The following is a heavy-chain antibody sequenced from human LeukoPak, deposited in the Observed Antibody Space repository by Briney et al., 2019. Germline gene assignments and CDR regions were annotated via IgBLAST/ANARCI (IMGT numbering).Heavy chain of an antibody. CDR2: ISYDGSNK. D-gene: IGHD2-8*01. CDR3: AKVSEWYDFDY. J-gene: IGHJ4*02. V-gene: IGHV3-30*18. CDR1: GFTFSSYG. Sequence: PGGSLRLPCAASGFTFSSYGMHWVRQAPGKGLEWVAVISYDGSNKYYADSVKGRFTISRDNSKNTLYLQMNSLRAEDTAVYYCAKVSEWYDFDYWGQGTLVTVSS.